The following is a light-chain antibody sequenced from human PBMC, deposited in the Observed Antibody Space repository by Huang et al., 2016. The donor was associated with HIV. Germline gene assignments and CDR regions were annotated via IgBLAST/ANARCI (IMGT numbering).Light chain of an antibody. CDR1: QSVSSY. CDR3: QQRSNWPRT. J-gene: IGKJ1*01. CDR2: DAS. V-gene: IGKV3-11*01. Sequence: EIVLTQSPATLSLSPGERATLSCRASQSVSSYLAWYQQKPGPAPRLLIYDASNRATGIPARFSGIGSVTDFTLTINSLEPEDFAVYYCQQRSNWPRTFGQGTKVEIK.